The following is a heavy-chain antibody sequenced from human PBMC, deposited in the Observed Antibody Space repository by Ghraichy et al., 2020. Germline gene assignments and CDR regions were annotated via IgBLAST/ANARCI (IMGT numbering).Heavy chain of an antibody. D-gene: IGHD3-3*01. J-gene: IGHJ6*03. V-gene: IGHV4-59*08. CDR1: GGSISSYY. CDR3: ARLRYDFWSGYMPYYYYYMDV. Sequence: SETLSLTCTVSGGSISSYYWSWIRQPPGKGLEWIGYIYYSGSTNYNPSLKSRVTISVDTSKNQFSLKLSSVTAADTAVYYCARLRYDFWSGYMPYYYYYMDVWGKGTTVTVSS. CDR2: IYYSGST.